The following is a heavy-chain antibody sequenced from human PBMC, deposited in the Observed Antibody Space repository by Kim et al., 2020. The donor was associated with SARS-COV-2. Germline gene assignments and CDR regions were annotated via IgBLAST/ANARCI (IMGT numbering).Heavy chain of an antibody. CDR1: GGSISSGDYY. J-gene: IGHJ6*02. CDR2: IYYSGST. V-gene: IGHV4-30-4*01. CDR3: ASSRYCSSTSCYYYYYGMDV. Sequence: SETLSLTCTVSGGSISSGDYYWSWIRQPPGKGLEWIGYIYYSGSTYYNPSLKSRVTISVDTSKNQFSLKLSSVTAADTAVYYCASSRYCSSTSCYYYYYGMDVWGQGTTVTVSS. D-gene: IGHD2-2*01.